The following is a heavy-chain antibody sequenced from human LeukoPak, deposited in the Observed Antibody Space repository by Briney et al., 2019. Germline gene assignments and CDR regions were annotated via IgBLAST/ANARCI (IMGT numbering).Heavy chain of an antibody. Sequence: SGTLSLTCSVSGGSISTYYWSWVRQPPGKGLEWIGYIYYTGSTNYNPSLKSRVTISVDTSKNQFSLKLSSVTAADTAVYYCARNYDSSGYPRLSGLDVWGQGTTVTVSS. J-gene: IGHJ6*02. V-gene: IGHV4-59*08. CDR2: IYYTGST. D-gene: IGHD3-22*01. CDR1: GGSISTYY. CDR3: ARNYDSSGYPRLSGLDV.